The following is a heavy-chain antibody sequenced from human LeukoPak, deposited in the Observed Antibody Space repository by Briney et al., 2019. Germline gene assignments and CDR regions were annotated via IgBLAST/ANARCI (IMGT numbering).Heavy chain of an antibody. CDR1: GFTFSSYA. V-gene: IGHV3-23*01. CDR3: AKDLDIVVVVAATLFDY. J-gene: IGHJ4*02. Sequence: GGSLRPSCAASGFTFSSYAMSWVRQAPGKGLEWVSAISGSGGSTYYADSVKGRFTISRDNSKNTLYLQMNSLRAEDTAVYYCAKDLDIVVVVAATLFDYWGQGTLVTVSS. CDR2: ISGSGGST. D-gene: IGHD2-15*01.